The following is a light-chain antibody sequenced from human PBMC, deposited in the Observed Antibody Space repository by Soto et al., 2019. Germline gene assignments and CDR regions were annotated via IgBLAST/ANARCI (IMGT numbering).Light chain of an antibody. V-gene: IGLV4-69*01. CDR2: LNSDGSH. Sequence: QLVLTQSPSASASLGASVKLTCTLSSGHSSYAIAWHQQQPEKGPRYLMKLNSDGSHSKGDGIPDRFSGSSSGAVRYLTISSLQSEDEADYYCRTWGTGIQVFGGGTKLTVL. J-gene: IGLJ3*02. CDR1: SGHSSYA. CDR3: RTWGTGIQV.